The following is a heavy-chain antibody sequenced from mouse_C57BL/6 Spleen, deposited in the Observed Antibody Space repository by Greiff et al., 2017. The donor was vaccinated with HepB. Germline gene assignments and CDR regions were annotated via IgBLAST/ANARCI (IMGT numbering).Heavy chain of an antibody. CDR3: ARADCYAMDY. CDR1: GYTFTSYW. J-gene: IGHJ4*01. V-gene: IGHV1-50*01. Sequence: QVQLQQPGAELVRPGSSVKLSCKASGYTFTSYWMHWVKQRPGQGLEWIGEIDPSDSYTNYNQKFKGKATLTVDTSSSTAYMQLSSLTSEDSAVYCCARADCYAMDYWGQGTSVTVSS. CDR2: IDPSDSYT.